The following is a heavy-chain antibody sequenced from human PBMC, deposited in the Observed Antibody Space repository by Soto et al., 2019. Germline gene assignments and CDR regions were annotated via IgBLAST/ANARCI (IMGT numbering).Heavy chain of an antibody. V-gene: IGHV4-59*01. D-gene: IGHD6-6*01. Sequence: PSETLSLTCTVSGGSISSYYWSWIRQPPGKGLEWIGYIYYSGSTNYNPSLKSRVTISVDTSKNQFSLKLSSVTAADTAVYYCARDSLVAARPHYYYGMDVWGQGTTVPVSS. J-gene: IGHJ6*02. CDR3: ARDSLVAARPHYYYGMDV. CDR2: IYYSGST. CDR1: GGSISSYY.